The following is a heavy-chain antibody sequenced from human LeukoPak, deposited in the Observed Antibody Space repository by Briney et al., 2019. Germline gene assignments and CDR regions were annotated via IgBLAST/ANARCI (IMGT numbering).Heavy chain of an antibody. CDR1: GGSISSYY. V-gene: IGHV4-59*12. J-gene: IGHJ3*02. D-gene: IGHD3-22*01. Sequence: SETLSLTCTVSGGSISSYYWSWIRQPPGKGLEWIGYIYYSGSTNYNPSLKSRVTISVDTSKNQFSLKLSSVTAADTAVYYCAREEDYYDSSGPRGHDAFDIWGQGTMVTVSS. CDR2: IYYSGST. CDR3: AREEDYYDSSGPRGHDAFDI.